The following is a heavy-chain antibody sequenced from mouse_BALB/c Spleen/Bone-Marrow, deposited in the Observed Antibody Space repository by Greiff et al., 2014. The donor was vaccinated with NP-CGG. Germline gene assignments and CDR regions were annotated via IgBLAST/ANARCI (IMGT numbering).Heavy chain of an antibody. Sequence: QVQLKESGPELVKPGASVKMSCKASGYTFTDYVISWVKQRTGQGLEWIGEIYPGSGSTYSNEKFKGKATLTADKSSNTAYMQPSSLTSEDSAVYFCARSPNWDPYYAVDSWGQGTSVTVSS. CDR2: IYPGSGST. CDR1: GYTFTDYV. V-gene: IGHV1-77*01. J-gene: IGHJ4*01. D-gene: IGHD4-1*01. CDR3: ARSPNWDPYYAVDS.